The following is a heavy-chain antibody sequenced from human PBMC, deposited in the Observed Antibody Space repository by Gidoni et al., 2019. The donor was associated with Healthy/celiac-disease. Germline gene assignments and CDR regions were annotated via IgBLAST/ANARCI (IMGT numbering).Heavy chain of an antibody. CDR2: ISYDGSNK. D-gene: IGHD3-10*01. CDR1: RLTFSSDG. Sequence: QVQLVESGGGVVQPGRSLRLPWAAARLTFSSDGMPWVRQAPGKGLEGVAVISYDGSNKYYADSVKGRFTISRDNSKNTLYLQMNSLRAEDTAVYYCTKDHTYYYGSGYFDYWGQGTLVTVSS. V-gene: IGHV3-30*18. CDR3: TKDHTYYYGSGYFDY. J-gene: IGHJ4*02.